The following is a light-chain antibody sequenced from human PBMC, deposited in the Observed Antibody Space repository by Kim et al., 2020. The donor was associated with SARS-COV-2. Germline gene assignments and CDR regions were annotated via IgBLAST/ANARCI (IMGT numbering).Light chain of an antibody. CDR2: SDN. CDR3: AAWDDSLNGYV. CDR1: SSNIGPNT. J-gene: IGLJ1*01. Sequence: GLWITISCSGSSSNIGPNTVNWYQQLPGMAPKLLMYSDNQRPSGVPDRFSGSKSGTSASLAISGLQAEDEADYYCAAWDDSLNGYVFGTGTQLTVL. V-gene: IGLV1-44*01.